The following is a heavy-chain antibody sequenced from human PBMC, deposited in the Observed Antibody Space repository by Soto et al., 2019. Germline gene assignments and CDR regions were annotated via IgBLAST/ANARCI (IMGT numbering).Heavy chain of an antibody. V-gene: IGHV4-31*03. D-gene: IGHD2-21*01. Sequence: QVQLQESGPGLVKPSQTLTLTCSVSGGSIDTGGFYWSWARQLPGKGLQWIGYIYYTWAAYYNPALKSRVVISLDTSANQFSLSLTSLTAADTAVYYCASGTFNDISFDSWGQGRLVTVSS. J-gene: IGHJ4*02. CDR1: GGSIDTGGFY. CDR2: IYYTWAA. CDR3: ASGTFNDISFDS.